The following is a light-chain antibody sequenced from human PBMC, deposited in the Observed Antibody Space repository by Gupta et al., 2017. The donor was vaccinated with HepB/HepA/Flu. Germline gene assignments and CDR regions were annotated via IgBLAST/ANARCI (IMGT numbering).Light chain of an antibody. CDR2: KDI. Sequence: SSDLSQPPSVSVSPGQTVSISCAGDKLEDKYVSWYQQRPGQSPVLVIFKDIKRPSEIPGRFSGSNSGNTATLTISGAQALDEADYFCQAWDGSAAVFGAGTKVTVL. V-gene: IGLV3-1*01. CDR3: QAWDGSAAV. J-gene: IGLJ1*01. CDR1: KLEDKY.